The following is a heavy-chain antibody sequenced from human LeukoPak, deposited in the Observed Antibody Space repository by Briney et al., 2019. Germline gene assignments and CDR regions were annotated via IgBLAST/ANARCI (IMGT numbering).Heavy chain of an antibody. CDR3: AKGPMVRGFDP. V-gene: IGHV3-23*01. Sequence: GGSLRLSCAASGFTFSNYAMNWVRQGPGKGLEWVSAISGSGGSTYYADSVKGRSTISRDNSKNTLYLQMSSLRAEDTALYYCAKGPMVRGFDPWGQGTLVTVSS. CDR1: GFTFSNYA. J-gene: IGHJ5*02. CDR2: ISGSGGST. D-gene: IGHD3-10*01.